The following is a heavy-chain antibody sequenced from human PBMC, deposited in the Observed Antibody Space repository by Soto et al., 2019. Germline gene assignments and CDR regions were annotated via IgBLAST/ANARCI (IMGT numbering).Heavy chain of an antibody. V-gene: IGHV4-59*01. CDR3: ARIPYDILTGYGYYGMDV. J-gene: IGHJ6*02. D-gene: IGHD3-9*01. CDR2: INHSGST. CDR1: GGSISSYY. Sequence: PSETLSLTCTVSGGSISSYYWSWIRQPPGKGLEWIGEINHSGSTNYNPSLKSRVTISVDTSKNQFSLKLSSVTAADTAVYYCARIPYDILTGYGYYGMDVWGQGTTVTVSS.